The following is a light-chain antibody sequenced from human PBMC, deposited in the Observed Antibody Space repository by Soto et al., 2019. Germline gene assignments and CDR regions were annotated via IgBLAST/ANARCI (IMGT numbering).Light chain of an antibody. V-gene: IGLV2-8*01. CDR2: EVV. CDR1: KNDIGVYDF. Sequence: QSLLTQPPSASLSPGQSVTISCTGTKNDIGVYDFVSWYQHHPGKAPRLIIYEVVQRPSGVPDRFSGSKSGNTASLTVSGLQAADEADYFCMSYAGSNTYVFGSGTKV. CDR3: MSYAGSNTYV. J-gene: IGLJ1*01.